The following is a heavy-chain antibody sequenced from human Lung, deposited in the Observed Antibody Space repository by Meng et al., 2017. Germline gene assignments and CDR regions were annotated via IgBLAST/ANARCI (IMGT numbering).Heavy chain of an antibody. CDR2: ITANGYT. V-gene: IGHV1-3*01. CDR3: ARDPTEVGAFDY. CDR1: GYTFTDYS. Sequence: QVLLVQSGAAVKRPGAAVTVSCETSGYTFTDYSIQWVRQAPGQRLEWMGWITANGYTKYSQKFQGRVTITSETSANTAYIEVSSLRSEDTAVYYCARDPTEVGAFDYWGQGTLVTVSS. D-gene: IGHD1-26*01. J-gene: IGHJ4*02.